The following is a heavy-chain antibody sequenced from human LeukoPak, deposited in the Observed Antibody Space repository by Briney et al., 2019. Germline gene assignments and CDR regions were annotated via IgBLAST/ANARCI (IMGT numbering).Heavy chain of an antibody. CDR2: ISYDGSNK. CDR1: GFTFSSYA. V-gene: IGHV3-30-3*01. CDR3: ASSPGVGYYYGMDV. J-gene: IGHJ6*02. Sequence: GGSLRLSCAASGFTFSSYAMHWVRQAPGKGLEWVAVISYDGSNKYYADSVKGRFTISRDNSKNTLYLQMNSLRAEDTAVYYCASSPGVGYYYGMDVWGQGTTVTVPS. D-gene: IGHD2-15*01.